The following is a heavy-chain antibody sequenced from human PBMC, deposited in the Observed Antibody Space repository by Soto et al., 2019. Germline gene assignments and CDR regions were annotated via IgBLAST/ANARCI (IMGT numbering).Heavy chain of an antibody. CDR2: IHHTGST. CDR3: ARLPTGSGSSFFDY. D-gene: IGHD3-10*01. V-gene: IGHV4-31*03. Sequence: SETLVLTCTVSAGSITSEEYYWNWIRYRPGKGLEWIGFIHHTGSTFYNPSLESRASISIDTSESQFSLNLASVTVADTAVYYCARLPTGSGSSFFDYWGPGTLVTVSS. CDR1: AGSITSEEYY. J-gene: IGHJ4*02.